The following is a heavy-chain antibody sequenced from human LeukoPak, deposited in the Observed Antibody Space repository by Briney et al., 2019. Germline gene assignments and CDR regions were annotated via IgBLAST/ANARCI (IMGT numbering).Heavy chain of an antibody. J-gene: IGHJ3*02. CDR2: IYSGGNT. Sequence: GGSLRLSCAAFGFTVNVNYMSWVRQAPGKGLECVSVIYSGGNTYYADSVKGRFTISRDNSKNTLYLQMNSLRAEDTAVYYCARPFDAFDIWGQGTMVTVSS. CDR3: ARPFDAFDI. CDR1: GFTVNVNY. V-gene: IGHV3-66*04.